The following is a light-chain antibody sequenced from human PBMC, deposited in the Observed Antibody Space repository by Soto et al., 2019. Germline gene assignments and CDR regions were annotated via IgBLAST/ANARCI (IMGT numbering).Light chain of an antibody. Sequence: QSVLTQPASVSGSPGQSITISCTGTSSDVGSYNLVSWYQQHPGKARKLMIYEGSKRPSGVSSRFYGSKYGNTASLTSSGLQAEGEADYYCVSYAGSSSHVVFGGWTQLTV. V-gene: IGLV2-23*01. CDR2: EGS. J-gene: IGLJ2*01. CDR3: VSYAGSSSHVV. CDR1: SSDVGSYNL.